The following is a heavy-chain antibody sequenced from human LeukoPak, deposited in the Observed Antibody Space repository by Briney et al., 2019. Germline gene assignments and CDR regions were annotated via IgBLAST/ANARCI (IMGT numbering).Heavy chain of an antibody. Sequence: SETLSLTCAVYGGSFSGYYWSWIRQPPGKGLEWIGEINHSGSTNYNPSLKSRVTISVDTSKNQFSLKLSSVTAADTAVYYCARGGRVYYGSGSYYTYPEYFQHWGQGTLVTVSS. CDR3: ARGGRVYYGSGSYYTYPEYFQH. CDR2: INHSGST. J-gene: IGHJ1*01. V-gene: IGHV4-34*01. CDR1: GGSFSGYY. D-gene: IGHD3-10*01.